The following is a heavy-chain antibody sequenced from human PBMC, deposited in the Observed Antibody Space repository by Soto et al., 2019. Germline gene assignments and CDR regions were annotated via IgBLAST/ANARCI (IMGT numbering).Heavy chain of an antibody. CDR1: GDSVSSNRAA. J-gene: IGHJ4*02. D-gene: IGHD6-19*01. CDR2: TYYRSKWYN. Sequence: SQTLSLTCAISGDSVSSNRAAWNWIRQSPSRGLEWLGRTYYRSKWYNDYAVSVKSRITINPDTSKSQFSLQLNSVTPEDTAVYYCARAWGFSSGRYGSFSYWGQGTLVTVSS. V-gene: IGHV6-1*01. CDR3: ARAWGFSSGRYGSFSY.